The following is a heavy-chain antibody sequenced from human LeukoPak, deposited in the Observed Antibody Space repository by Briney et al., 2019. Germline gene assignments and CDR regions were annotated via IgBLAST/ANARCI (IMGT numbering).Heavy chain of an antibody. CDR2: INHSGST. Sequence: SETLSLTCAVHGGSFSGYYWSWIRQPPGKGLEWIGEINHSGSTNYNPSLKSRVTISVDTSKNQFSLKLSSVTAADTAVYYCARGHRNVEVDYYYMDVWGKGTTDTVPS. CDR3: ARGHRNVEVDYYYMDV. V-gene: IGHV4-34*01. CDR1: GGSFSGYY. J-gene: IGHJ6*03. D-gene: IGHD5-24*01.